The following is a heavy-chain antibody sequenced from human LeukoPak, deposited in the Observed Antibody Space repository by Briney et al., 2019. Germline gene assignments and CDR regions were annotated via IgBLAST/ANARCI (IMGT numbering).Heavy chain of an antibody. J-gene: IGHJ6*03. CDR1: GFTFSSYE. V-gene: IGHV3-48*03. CDR2: ISSSGSTI. Sequence: PGGSLRLSCAASGFTFSSYEMNWVRQAPGKGLEWVSYISSSGSTIYYADSVKGRFTISRDNAKNSLYLQMNSLRAEDTAVYYCARRGYYYDSSGYYYTYFYYMDVWGKGTTVTISS. CDR3: ARRGYYYDSSGYYYTYFYYMDV. D-gene: IGHD3-22*01.